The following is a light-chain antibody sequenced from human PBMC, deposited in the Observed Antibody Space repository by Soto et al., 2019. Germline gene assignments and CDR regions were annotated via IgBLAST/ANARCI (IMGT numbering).Light chain of an antibody. CDR2: EAS. CDR1: NSDVGSHNF. CDR3: CSLTTGATWV. Sequence: QSALNQPASVSGSPGQSITISCTGTNSDVGSHNFVSWYQQYPGKAPKLLIYEASKRPSGLSNRFSGSKSGNTASMTISGLQAEDEADYYCCSLTTGATWVFGGGTMLTVL. J-gene: IGLJ3*02. V-gene: IGLV2-23*01.